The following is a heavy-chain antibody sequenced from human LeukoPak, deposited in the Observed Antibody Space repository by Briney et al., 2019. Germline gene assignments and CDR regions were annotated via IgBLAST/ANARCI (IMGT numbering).Heavy chain of an antibody. CDR1: GFTFSDSY. CDR3: ATDSGSSYGSSNY. D-gene: IGHD5-18*01. Sequence: GGSLRLSCAASGFTFSDSYMSWFRQAPAKGLEWVSYITSSSDYTNYVDSVKGRFTISRDNAKNSLYLQMNSLRAEDTAVYYCATDSGSSYGSSNYWGQGTLVTVSS. CDR2: ITSSSDYT. J-gene: IGHJ4*02. V-gene: IGHV3-11*06.